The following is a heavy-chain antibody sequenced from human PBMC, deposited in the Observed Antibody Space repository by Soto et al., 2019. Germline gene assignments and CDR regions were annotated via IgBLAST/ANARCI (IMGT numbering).Heavy chain of an antibody. CDR1: GFTFDDYA. J-gene: IGHJ6*02. V-gene: IGHV3-9*01. Sequence: GVTLRLSCAASGFTFDDYAMHWVRQAPGKGLEWVSGISWNSGSIGYAGSVKGRFTISRDNAKNSLYLQMNSLRAEDTALYYCAKXFRLYQLPPSPAGGMDVWGQGTTVSVSS. CDR2: ISWNSGSI. D-gene: IGHD2-2*01. CDR3: AKXFRLYQLPPSPAGGMDV.